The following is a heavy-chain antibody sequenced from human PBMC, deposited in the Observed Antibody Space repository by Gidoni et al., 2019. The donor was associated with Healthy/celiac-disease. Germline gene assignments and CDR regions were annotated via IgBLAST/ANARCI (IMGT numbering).Heavy chain of an antibody. Sequence: NYAQKFQGRVTITADESTSTAYMELSSLRSEDTAVYYCATSRGLSRPYDYWGQGTLVTVSS. D-gene: IGHD3-16*02. CDR3: ATSRGLSRPYDY. J-gene: IGHJ4*02. V-gene: IGHV1-69*01.